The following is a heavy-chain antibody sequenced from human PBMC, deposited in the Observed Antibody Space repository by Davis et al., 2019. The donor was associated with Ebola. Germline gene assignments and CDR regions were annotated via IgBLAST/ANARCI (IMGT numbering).Heavy chain of an antibody. V-gene: IGHV1-18*04. Sequence: ASVKVSCKASGYTFTSYGISWVRQAPGQGLEWTGWISAYNGNTNYAQKLQGRVTMTTDPSTSTAYMELRSMRSDDTAVYYCARDTRTYYDILTGYYPPDYWGKGTLVTVSS. CDR1: GYTFTSYG. J-gene: IGHJ4*02. D-gene: IGHD3-9*01. CDR2: ISAYNGNT. CDR3: ARDTRTYYDILTGYYPPDY.